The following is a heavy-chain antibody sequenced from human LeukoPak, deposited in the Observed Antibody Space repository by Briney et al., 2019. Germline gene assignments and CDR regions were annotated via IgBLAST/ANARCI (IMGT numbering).Heavy chain of an antibody. Sequence: SETLSLTCAAYGGSFSGYYWSWIRQSPGKGLEWIAEINHSGSTIYNPSLKSRVTISLDTSKNQFSLKLSSVTAADTAVYYCARAGSITIFGVVSRWFDPWGQGTLVTVPS. CDR3: ARAGSITIFGVVSRWFDP. CDR1: GGSFSGYY. V-gene: IGHV4-34*01. J-gene: IGHJ5*02. D-gene: IGHD3-3*01. CDR2: INHSGST.